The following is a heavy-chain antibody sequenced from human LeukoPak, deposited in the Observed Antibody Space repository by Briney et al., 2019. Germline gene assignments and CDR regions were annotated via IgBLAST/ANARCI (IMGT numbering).Heavy chain of an antibody. V-gene: IGHV3-30*18. CDR1: GFTFSSYG. D-gene: IGHD6-13*01. Sequence: GGSLRLSCAASGFTFSSYGMHWVRQAPGKGLEWVAVISYYGSNKYYADSVKGRFTISRDNSKNTLYLQMNSLRAEDTAVYYCAKGARSIAAADPYYFDYWGQGTLVTVSS. J-gene: IGHJ4*02. CDR3: AKGARSIAAADPYYFDY. CDR2: ISYYGSNK.